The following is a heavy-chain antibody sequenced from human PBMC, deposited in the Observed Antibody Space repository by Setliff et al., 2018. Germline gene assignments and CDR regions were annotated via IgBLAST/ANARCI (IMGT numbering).Heavy chain of an antibody. J-gene: IGHJ4*02. CDR2: ISHGVST. V-gene: IGHV4-30-4*01. CDR1: GASVTSFDYY. Sequence: SETLSLTCTVSGASVTSFDYYWSWIRQPPGKGLEYIGHISHGVSTSYSPSLKSRLSISADTSKNQFSLKLTSVTAADTAVYYCARTHCTTTSCFYFHYWGQRTVVTVSS. CDR3: ARTHCTTTSCFYFHY. D-gene: IGHD2-2*01.